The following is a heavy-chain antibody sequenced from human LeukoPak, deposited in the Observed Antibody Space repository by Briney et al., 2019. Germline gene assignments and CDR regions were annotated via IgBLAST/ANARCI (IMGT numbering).Heavy chain of an antibody. J-gene: IGHJ6*02. V-gene: IGHV3-21*01. CDR1: GFTFRNYG. CDR2: ISSSSSYI. D-gene: IGHD3-16*02. CDR3: ARDLLITFGGVIAMGGYYYYGMDV. Sequence: PGKSLRLSCAASGFTFRNYGMHWVRQAPGKGLEWVSSISSSSSYIYYADSVKGRFTISRDNAKNSLYLQMNSLRAEDTAVYYCARDLLITFGGVIAMGGYYYYGMDVWGQGTTVTVSS.